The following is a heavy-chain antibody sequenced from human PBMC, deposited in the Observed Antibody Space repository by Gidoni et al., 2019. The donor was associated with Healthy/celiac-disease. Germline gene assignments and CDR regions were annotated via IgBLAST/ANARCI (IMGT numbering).Heavy chain of an antibody. D-gene: IGHD3-16*01. V-gene: IGHV4-61*02. J-gene: IGHJ5*02. CDR3: ARAADTPYYVWGSENWFDP. Sequence: QVQLQESGPGLVKPSQTLSLTCTVSGGSISSGSYYWSWIRQPAGKGLEWIWRIYTSGTTNYNPTLKSRVTISVDTTKNQVSLKLSSVTAADTAVYYGARAADTPYYVWGSENWFDPWGQGTMVTVSS. CDR1: GGSISSGSYY. CDR2: IYTSGTT.